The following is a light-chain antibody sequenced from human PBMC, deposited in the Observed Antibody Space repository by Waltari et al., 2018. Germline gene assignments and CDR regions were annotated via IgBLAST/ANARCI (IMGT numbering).Light chain of an antibody. CDR2: TAT. J-gene: IGKJ4*01. Sequence: DIQLTQSPSFLSASLVDRVPVTCRASQSINNFLAWFQQKPGEAPKLLLHTATTLQRGVPSRFRGTGSGTEFILTISSLQPEDFATYFCQQVNSYPLTFGGGTTVEMK. V-gene: IGKV1-9*01. CDR1: QSINNF. CDR3: QQVNSYPLT.